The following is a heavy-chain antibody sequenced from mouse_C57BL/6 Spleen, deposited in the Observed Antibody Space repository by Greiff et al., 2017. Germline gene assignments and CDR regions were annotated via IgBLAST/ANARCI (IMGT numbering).Heavy chain of an antibody. J-gene: IGHJ4*01. CDR3: AGAYYGSSYDAMDY. D-gene: IGHD1-1*01. CDR2: INPNYGTT. V-gene: IGHV1-39*01. Sequence: EVKLMESGPELVKPGASVKISCKASGYSFTDYNMNWVKQSNGKSLEWIGVINPNYGTTSYNQKFKGKATLTVDQSSSTAYMQLNSLTSEDSAVYYCAGAYYGSSYDAMDYWGQGTSVTVSS. CDR1: GYSFTDYN.